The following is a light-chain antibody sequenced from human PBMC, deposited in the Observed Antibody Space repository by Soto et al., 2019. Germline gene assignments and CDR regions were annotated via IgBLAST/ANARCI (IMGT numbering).Light chain of an antibody. CDR1: QSVSSSY. Sequence: EIVLTQSPGTLSLSPGERATLSCRASQSVSSSYLAWYQQKPGQAPRLLIYGASSRATGIPDRFSGSGSGTDFTLTISRLEPEDFAVYYCQQYGRSPARRTFGGGTKVEIK. CDR2: GAS. V-gene: IGKV3-20*01. J-gene: IGKJ4*01. CDR3: QQYGRSPARRT.